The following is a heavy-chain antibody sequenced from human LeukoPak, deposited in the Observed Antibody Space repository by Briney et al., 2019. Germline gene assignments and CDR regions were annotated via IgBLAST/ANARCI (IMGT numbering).Heavy chain of an antibody. CDR1: GVSITSSSYN. CDR2: IYYSGNT. D-gene: IGHD3-16*01. CDR3: ARASGGLVATNFDY. V-gene: IGHV4-39*07. Sequence: SETLSLTCTVSGVSITSSSYNWGWIRQPPGKGLEWIGSIYYSGNTYYNPSLKSRVTISVDTSKNQFSLKLSSVTAADTAVYYCARASGGLVATNFDYWGQGTLVTVSS. J-gene: IGHJ4*02.